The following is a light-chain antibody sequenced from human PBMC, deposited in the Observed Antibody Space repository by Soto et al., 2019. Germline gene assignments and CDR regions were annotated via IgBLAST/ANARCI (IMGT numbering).Light chain of an antibody. CDR1: SSNIGAGYD. CDR2: SNN. J-gene: IGLJ1*01. CDR3: AAWDDSLNGYV. V-gene: IGLV1-40*01. Sequence: QSVLTQPPSVSGAPGQRVTISCTGSSSNIGAGYDVHWYQQLPGTAPKLLIYSNNQRPSGVPDRFSGSKSGTSASLAISGLQSEDEADYYCAAWDDSLNGYVXGTGTKVTVL.